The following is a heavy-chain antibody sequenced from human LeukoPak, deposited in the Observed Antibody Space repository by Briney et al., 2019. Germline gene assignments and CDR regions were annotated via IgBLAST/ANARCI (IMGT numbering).Heavy chain of an antibody. V-gene: IGHV3-21*01. Sequence: GGSLRLSCAASGFTFSSYSMNWVRQAPGKGLEWVSSISSSSSYIYYADSVKGRFTISRDNSKNTLDLQMNSLRVEDTAVYYCARVSDFGSTHFDSWGQGTLVTVSS. CDR1: GFTFSSYS. J-gene: IGHJ4*02. CDR2: ISSSSSYI. CDR3: ARVSDFGSTHFDS. D-gene: IGHD2-2*01.